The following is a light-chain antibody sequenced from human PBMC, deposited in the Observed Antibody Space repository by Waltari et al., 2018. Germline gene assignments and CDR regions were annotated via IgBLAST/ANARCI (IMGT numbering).Light chain of an antibody. CDR3: QSYDGSSPVV. J-gene: IGLJ2*01. CDR1: SGTFARRY. V-gene: IGLV6-57*04. CDR2: EDD. Sequence: NLMLIQPHSVSESPGKTVTISCTRSSGTFARRYVQWYQQRPGSAPTTVIYEDDQRPSGVPDRFSGSTDSSSNSASLTISGLKTEDEADYYCQSYDGSSPVVFGGGTKLTVL.